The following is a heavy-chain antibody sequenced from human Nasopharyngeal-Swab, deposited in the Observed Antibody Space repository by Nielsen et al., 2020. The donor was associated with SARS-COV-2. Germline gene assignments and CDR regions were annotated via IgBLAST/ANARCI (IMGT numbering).Heavy chain of an antibody. D-gene: IGHD5-18*01. J-gene: IGHJ6*02. Sequence: WIRQPPGKGLEWIGSIYYSGSTYYNPSLKSRVTISVDTSKNQFSLKLSSVTAADTAVYYCARDRGRGYSYGSFHYWGQGTTVTVSS. V-gene: IGHV4-39*07. CDR2: IYYSGST. CDR3: ARDRGRGYSYGSFHY.